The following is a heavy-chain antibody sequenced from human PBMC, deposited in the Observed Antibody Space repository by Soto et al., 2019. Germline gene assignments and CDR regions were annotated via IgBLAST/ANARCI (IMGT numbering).Heavy chain of an antibody. CDR2: INYKSHI. Sequence: EVRLVESGGGLVKPGGSLRLSCAASGFTFSSYSMNWARQAPGKGLEWVSSINYKSHIDYADSVKGRFTISRDNAKNSLYLQMNSLRAEDTAVYFCARDLIYAGYYYYMDVWGIGTTVTVSS. CDR3: ARDLIYAGYYYYMDV. V-gene: IGHV3-21*01. CDR1: GFTFSSYS. J-gene: IGHJ6*03. D-gene: IGHD3-10*01.